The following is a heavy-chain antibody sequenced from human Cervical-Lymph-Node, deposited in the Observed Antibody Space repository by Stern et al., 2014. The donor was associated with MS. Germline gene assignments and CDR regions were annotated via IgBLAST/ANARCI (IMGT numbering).Heavy chain of an antibody. V-gene: IGHV1-3*01. CDR1: GYTFTNYA. CDR3: TTNYHY. CDR2: LIVGNGHT. J-gene: IGHJ4*02. D-gene: IGHD1-14*01. Sequence: QVQLVQSGAEVKKPGASVKVSCKASGYTFTNYAIHWVRQAPGQGLEWMGWLIVGNGHTMYSRAFQDRISMTRDTSANTAYMELSGLRSGDTAVYYCTTNYHYWGQGSLVIVSS.